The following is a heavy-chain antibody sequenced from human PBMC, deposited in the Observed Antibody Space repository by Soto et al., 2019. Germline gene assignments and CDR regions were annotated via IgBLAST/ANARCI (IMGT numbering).Heavy chain of an antibody. J-gene: IGHJ6*02. CDR3: AXXGXXXSSGARNYYFYGMNV. D-gene: IGHD3-22*01. CDR2: ISPYDGYT. Sequence: QVQLVQSGAEVKKPGASVKVSCKASGYTFASYGINWVRQAPGQGLEWLGWISPYDGYTHYAQILQGRVSMTTDTSTKTAYMELXXXXXDDTXXXXCAXXGXXXSSGARNYYFYGMNVWGQGTTVTVSS. V-gene: IGHV1-18*01. CDR1: GYTFASYG.